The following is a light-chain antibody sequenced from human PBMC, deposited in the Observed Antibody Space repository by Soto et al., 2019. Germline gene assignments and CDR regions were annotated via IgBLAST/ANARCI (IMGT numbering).Light chain of an antibody. Sequence: EIVMTQSPASLSVSPGERATLSCRASQNVNSNLAWYQQKPGQAPRFLIYGASTRATGIPARFSGSGSGTEFTLTISSLQSEDFAVYYCQQYNSWPLTFGGGTKVDIK. J-gene: IGKJ4*01. CDR1: QNVNSN. CDR3: QQYNSWPLT. CDR2: GAS. V-gene: IGKV3-15*01.